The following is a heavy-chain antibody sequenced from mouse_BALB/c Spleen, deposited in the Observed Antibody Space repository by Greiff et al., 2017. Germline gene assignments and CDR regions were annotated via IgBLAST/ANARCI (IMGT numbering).Heavy chain of an antibody. CDR3: ARDRYDLDY. CDR2: IRNKANGYTT. D-gene: IGHD2-14*01. V-gene: IGHV7-3*02. J-gene: IGHJ2*01. Sequence: DVKLVESGGGLVQPGGSLRLSCATSGFTFTDYYMSWVRQPPGKALEWLGFIRNKANGYTTEYSASVKGRFTISRDNSQSILYLQMNTLRAEDSATYYCARDRYDLDYWGQGTTLTVSS. CDR1: GFTFTDYY.